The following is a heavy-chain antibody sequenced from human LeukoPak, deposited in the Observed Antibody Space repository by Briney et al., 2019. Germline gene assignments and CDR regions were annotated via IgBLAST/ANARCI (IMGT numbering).Heavy chain of an antibody. CDR1: GYTFTSYA. Sequence: WASVKVSCKAFGYTFTSYAMHWVRQAPGQGLEWMGWINAGNGNTKYSQKFQGRVTITRDTSASTAYMELSSLRSEDTAVYYCARDLSPSVTTIFNWFDPWGQGTLVPVSS. J-gene: IGHJ5*02. CDR3: ARDLSPSVTTIFNWFDP. D-gene: IGHD4-17*01. V-gene: IGHV1-3*01. CDR2: INAGNGNT.